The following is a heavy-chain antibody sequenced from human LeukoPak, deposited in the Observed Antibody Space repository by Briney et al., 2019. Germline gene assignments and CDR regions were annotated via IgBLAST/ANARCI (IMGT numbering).Heavy chain of an antibody. CDR1: GFTVSSSY. CDR3: ASMDEYDY. Sequence: PGGSLRLSCAASGFTVSSSYMYWVRQAPGKGLEWVSFFYRGDSTYYAESVRGRFTISRDNAKNSLYLQMNSLRAEDTALYYCASMDEYDYWGQGTLVTVSS. D-gene: IGHD2-2*03. V-gene: IGHV3-53*05. CDR2: FYRGDST. J-gene: IGHJ4*02.